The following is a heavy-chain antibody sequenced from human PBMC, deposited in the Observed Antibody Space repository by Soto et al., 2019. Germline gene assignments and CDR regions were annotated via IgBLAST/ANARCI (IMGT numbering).Heavy chain of an antibody. D-gene: IGHD3-22*01. CDR3: ARALDYDSRGPPLTYYYYVMDG. J-gene: IGHJ6*02. CDR2: ISAYNGNT. CDR1: GYTFTSYG. V-gene: IGHV1-18*04. Sequence: ASVKVSCTASGYTFTSYGISWVRQAPGQGLEWMGWISAYNGNTNYAQKLQGRVTITADESTSTAYMELSSLRSEDTDVYYCARALDYDSRGPPLTYYYYVMDGWGQGTTVTVAS.